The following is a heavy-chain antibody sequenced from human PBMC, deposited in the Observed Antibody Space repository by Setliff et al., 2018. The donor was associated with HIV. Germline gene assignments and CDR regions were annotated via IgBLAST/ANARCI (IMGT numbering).Heavy chain of an antibody. CDR1: GYTFTSYG. D-gene: IGHD2-8*01. CDR2: ISAYNGDT. J-gene: IGHJ6*03. CDR3: ARRGHEVYGYYYYYYYMDV. Sequence: ASVKVSCKASGYTFTSYGISWVRQAPGQGLEWMGWISAYNGDTNYAQKLQGRVTMTTDTSTSTAYVELRSLISDDTAVYYCARRGHEVYGYYYYYYYMDVWGKGTTVTVS. V-gene: IGHV1-18*01.